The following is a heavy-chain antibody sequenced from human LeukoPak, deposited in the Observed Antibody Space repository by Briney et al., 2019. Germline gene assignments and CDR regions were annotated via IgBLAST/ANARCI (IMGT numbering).Heavy chain of an antibody. Sequence: ASVKVSCKASGYTFTSSGISWVRQAPGQGLEWIGWISGYNGNTNHAQKVQGRVTMTTDTSTRTAYMELRSLRSDDTAVYYCAREGYYDSSGYSQVQYYYYGMDVWGQGTTVTVSS. CDR2: ISGYNGNT. D-gene: IGHD3-22*01. CDR3: AREGYYDSSGYSQVQYYYYGMDV. CDR1: GYTFTSSG. V-gene: IGHV1-18*01. J-gene: IGHJ6*02.